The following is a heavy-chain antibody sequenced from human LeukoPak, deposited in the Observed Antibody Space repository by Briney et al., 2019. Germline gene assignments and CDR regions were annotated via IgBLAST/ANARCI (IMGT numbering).Heavy chain of an antibody. Sequence: GGSLRLSCAASGLTFSSYAMHWVRQAPGKGLEWVGFIRSKAYGGTTEYAASVKGRFTISRDDSKSIAYLQMNSLKTEDTAVYYCTSSGFDYWGQGTLVTVSS. J-gene: IGHJ4*02. CDR2: IRSKAYGGTT. D-gene: IGHD3-10*01. CDR3: TSSGFDY. V-gene: IGHV3-49*04. CDR1: GLTFSSYA.